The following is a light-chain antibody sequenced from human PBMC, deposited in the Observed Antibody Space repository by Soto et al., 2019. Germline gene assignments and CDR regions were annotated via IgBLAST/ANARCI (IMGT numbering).Light chain of an antibody. V-gene: IGKV1-27*01. CDR3: QNYHSDPFT. J-gene: IGKJ3*01. CDR2: DAS. Sequence: DIQMTQSPSSLSASVGDRVTITCRASQDINNYLAWYQQKPGQVPQIILYDASTLQSTVQVITPSRFRASGSGTDFTITIRSLQPEDVATYYCQNYHSDPFTFGPRTTVDI. CDR1: QDINNY.